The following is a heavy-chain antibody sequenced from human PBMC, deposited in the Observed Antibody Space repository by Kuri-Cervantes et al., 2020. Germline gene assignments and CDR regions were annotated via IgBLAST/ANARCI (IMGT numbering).Heavy chain of an antibody. CDR2: ISWNSGSI. Sequence: SLKISCAASGFTFDDYAMHWVRQAPGKGLEWVSGISWNSGSIGYADSVKGRFTISRDNAKNSLYLQMNSLRAEDTAVYYCARVELGGYCSGGSCYSPPYYYYYYGMDVWGQGTTVTVSS. V-gene: IGHV3-9*01. J-gene: IGHJ6*02. CDR1: GFTFDDYA. CDR3: ARVELGGYCSGGSCYSPPYYYYYYGMDV. D-gene: IGHD2-15*01.